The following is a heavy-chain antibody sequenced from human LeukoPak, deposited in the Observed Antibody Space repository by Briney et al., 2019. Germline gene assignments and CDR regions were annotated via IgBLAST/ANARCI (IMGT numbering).Heavy chain of an antibody. J-gene: IGHJ4*02. D-gene: IGHD3-10*01. CDR2: ISWNSGRI. V-gene: IGHV3-9*01. CDR1: GFTFDDYA. Sequence: GGSLRLSCAASGFTFDDYAMHWVRQAPGKGLEWVSGISWNSGRIGYADSVKGRFTISRDNAKNSLYLQMNNLRAEDTALYYCAKASGLYYGSGSPPDYWGQGTLVTVSS. CDR3: AKASGLYYGSGSPPDY.